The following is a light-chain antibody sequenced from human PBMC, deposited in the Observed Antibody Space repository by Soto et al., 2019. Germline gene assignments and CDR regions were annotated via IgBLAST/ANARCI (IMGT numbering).Light chain of an antibody. J-gene: IGKJ4*01. CDR3: QQYYGSPIT. Sequence: DIVMTQSPDSLVVSLGERATINCKSSQSVLHSSNNKNYLAWYQQKPGQPPKLLIYWASTRESGVPDRFSGSGSGTDFTLTISRLQAEDVAVYYCQQYYGSPITFGGGTKV. CDR1: QSVLHSSNNKNY. CDR2: WAS. V-gene: IGKV4-1*01.